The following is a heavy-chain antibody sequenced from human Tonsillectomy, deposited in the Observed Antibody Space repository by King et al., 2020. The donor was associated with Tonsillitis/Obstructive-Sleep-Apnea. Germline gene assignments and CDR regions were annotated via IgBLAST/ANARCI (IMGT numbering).Heavy chain of an antibody. J-gene: IGHJ4*02. CDR3: AKSPTGYSSGWYLDY. CDR2: ISYDGSNK. Sequence: VQLVQSGGGVVQPGRSLRLSCAASGFTFSSYGMHWVRQAPGKGLEWVAVISYDGSNKYYADSVKGRFTISRDNSKNTLYLQMNSLRAEDTAVYYWAKSPTGYSSGWYLDYWGQGTLVTVSS. V-gene: IGHV3-30*18. CDR1: GFTFSSYG. D-gene: IGHD6-19*01.